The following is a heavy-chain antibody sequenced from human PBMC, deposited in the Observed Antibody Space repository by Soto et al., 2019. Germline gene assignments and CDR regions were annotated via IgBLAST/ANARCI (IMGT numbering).Heavy chain of an antibody. J-gene: IGHJ6*02. CDR2: ISAYNGNT. CDR1: GYTFTSYG. CDR3: ARDRDYYGSGSTYYGMDV. D-gene: IGHD3-10*01. V-gene: IGHV1-18*04. Sequence: ASEKVSCKASGYTFTSYGISWVRQAPGQGLEWMGWISAYNGNTNYAQKLQGRVTMTTDTSTSTAYMELRSLRSDDTAVYYCARDRDYYGSGSTYYGMDVWGQGTTVTVSS.